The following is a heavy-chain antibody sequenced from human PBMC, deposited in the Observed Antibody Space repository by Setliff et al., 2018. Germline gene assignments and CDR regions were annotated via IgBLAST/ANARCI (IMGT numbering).Heavy chain of an antibody. CDR2: IYYSGST. V-gene: IGHV4-39*01. J-gene: IGHJ4*02. D-gene: IGHD3-3*01. CDR3: ARHFRSSKVQFLEYLTDYYFDS. CDR1: DVSISSSSFY. Sequence: TLSLPCTVSDVSISSSSFYWAWIRQPPGKGLEWIGSIYYSGSTYYNPSLTSRVTISVDTSNNQFSLNLRSVTAADTAIYYCARHFRSSKVQFLEYLTDYYFDSWGQGTLVTVSS.